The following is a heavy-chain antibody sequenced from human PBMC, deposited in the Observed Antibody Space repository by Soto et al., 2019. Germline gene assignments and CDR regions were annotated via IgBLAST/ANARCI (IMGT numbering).Heavy chain of an antibody. CDR2: ISGSGDNT. Sequence: VQLLESGGGFVQPGGSLRLSCAASGFTFSNYAMSWVRQAPGKGLECVSFISGSGDNTYYADSVKGRFTISRDNSKNTLYLQMNSLRAEDTAVYYCAKDYYGMDVWGQGTTVTVSS. V-gene: IGHV3-23*01. CDR1: GFTFSNYA. J-gene: IGHJ6*02. CDR3: AKDYYGMDV.